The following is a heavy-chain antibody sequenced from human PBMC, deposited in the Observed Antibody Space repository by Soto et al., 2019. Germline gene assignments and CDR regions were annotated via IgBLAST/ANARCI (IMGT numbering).Heavy chain of an antibody. J-gene: IGHJ4*02. Sequence: PGESLKISCEASGYSFTSYWIGWVRQMPGKGLEWMGVIFPGDSDVRYSPPFQGQVTISADKSINTAYLQWSSLEASDTAMYYWARQGTAVACRKRYFDYWGPGTLVTVSS. CDR2: IFPGDSDV. CDR3: ARQGTAVACRKRYFDY. V-gene: IGHV5-51*01. CDR1: GYSFTSYW. D-gene: IGHD6-19*01.